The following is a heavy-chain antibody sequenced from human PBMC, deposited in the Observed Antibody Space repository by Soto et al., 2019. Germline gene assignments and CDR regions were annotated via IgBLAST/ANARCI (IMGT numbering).Heavy chain of an antibody. CDR1: GYTFTSYA. D-gene: IGHD3-3*01. CDR3: AREPPSTWYHFWSGYNDHGMDV. CDR2: INTNTGNP. Sequence: GASVKVSCKASGYTFTSYAMNWVRQAPGQGLEWMGWINTNTGNPTYAQGFTGRFVFSLDTSVSTAYLQICSLKAEDTAVYYCAREPPSTWYHFWSGYNDHGMDVWGQGTTVTVSS. V-gene: IGHV7-4-1*01. J-gene: IGHJ6*02.